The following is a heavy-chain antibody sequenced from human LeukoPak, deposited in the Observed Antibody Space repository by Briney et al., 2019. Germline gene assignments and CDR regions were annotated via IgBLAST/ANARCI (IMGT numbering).Heavy chain of an antibody. CDR3: ARVVAGIFDY. Sequence: PGASVKVACKASGYTFTSFGISWLRQAPGQGLEWMGWISAYNGNTNYAQKLQGRVTMTTDTSTSTAYMELRSLRSDDTAVYYCARVVAGIFDYWGQGTLVTVSS. V-gene: IGHV1-18*01. CDR1: GYTFTSFG. D-gene: IGHD6-19*01. CDR2: ISAYNGNT. J-gene: IGHJ4*02.